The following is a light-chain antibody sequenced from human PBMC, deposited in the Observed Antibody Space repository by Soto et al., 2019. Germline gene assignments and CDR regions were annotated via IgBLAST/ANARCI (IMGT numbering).Light chain of an antibody. CDR1: QSVSSN. CDR2: GAA. V-gene: IGKV3-20*01. CDR3: QQYGRSPT. J-gene: IGKJ1*01. Sequence: IVFTQSPCTLSLYPGDRATLSCRASQSVSSNLAWYQQKPGQAPRLLIYGAATRATDIPDRFSGSGSGTDFILTISRLEPEDFVVYYCQQYGRSPTFGQGTKVDIK.